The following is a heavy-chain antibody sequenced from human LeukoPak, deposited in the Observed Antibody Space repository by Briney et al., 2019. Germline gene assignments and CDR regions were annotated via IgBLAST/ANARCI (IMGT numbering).Heavy chain of an antibody. CDR2: IYSGGST. D-gene: IGHD5-24*01. CDR3: ARVYVEMATIPYYYYGMDV. J-gene: IGHJ6*02. V-gene: IGHV3-53*01. CDR1: GFTVSSNY. Sequence: GGSLRLSCAASGFTVSSNYMSWVGKAPGKVLKWVSVIYSGGSTNYAASAKGRFTISRENSKNTLYLQMSSLRAEDTAVYYCARVYVEMATIPYYYYGMDVWGQGTTVTVSS.